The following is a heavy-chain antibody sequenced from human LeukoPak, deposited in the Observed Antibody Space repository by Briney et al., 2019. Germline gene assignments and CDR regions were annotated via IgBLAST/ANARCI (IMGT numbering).Heavy chain of an antibody. Sequence: GASVKVSCKASGYTFTSYAIHWVRQAPGQRLECMGWINTGNGNTKYSQKFQGRVTITRDTSASTAYMDLSSLRSEDTAVYYCARGTPPDSMDVWGQGTTVTVSS. J-gene: IGHJ6*02. V-gene: IGHV1-3*04. CDR3: ARGTPPDSMDV. CDR2: INTGNGNT. CDR1: GYTFTSYA.